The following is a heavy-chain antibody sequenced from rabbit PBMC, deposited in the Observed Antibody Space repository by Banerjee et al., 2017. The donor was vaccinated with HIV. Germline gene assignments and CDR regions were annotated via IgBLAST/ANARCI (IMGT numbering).Heavy chain of an antibody. D-gene: IGHD3-1*01. J-gene: IGHJ6*01. CDR3: ARATTDGSIGL. Sequence: QSLEESGGDLVKPGASLTLTCTASGFSFSDSYYMCWVRQAPGKGLEWIACIYGGSSGSAYYASWAKGRFTISKTSSTTVTLQMTSLIAADTAKYFCARATTDGSIGLWGPGTLVTVS. CDR1: GFSFSDSYY. CDR2: IYGGSSGSA. V-gene: IGHV1S40*01.